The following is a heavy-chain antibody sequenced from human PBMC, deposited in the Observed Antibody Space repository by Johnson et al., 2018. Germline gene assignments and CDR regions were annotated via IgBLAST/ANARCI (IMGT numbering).Heavy chain of an antibody. D-gene: IGHD5-12*01. CDR1: GFSFSSYG. J-gene: IGHJ6*03. CDR3: ARDGYPYYYYYYMDV. CDR2: ISYDGSNK. V-gene: IGHV3-30*03. Sequence: QVQLVQSGGGVVQPGRSLRLSCVASGFSFSSYGMHWVRQAPGKGLEWVAVISYDGSNKYYADSDDSVKGRFTISRDNSKNTLYLQMNSLRAEDTAVYYCARDGYPYYYYYYMDVWGKGTTVTVSS.